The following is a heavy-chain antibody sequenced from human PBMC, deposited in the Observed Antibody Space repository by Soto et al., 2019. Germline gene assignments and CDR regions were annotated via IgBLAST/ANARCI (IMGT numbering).Heavy chain of an antibody. CDR1: GFTFSEYW. V-gene: IGHV3-74*01. CDR3: AKSNWFDP. CDR2: IDSDGSST. Sequence: GALRVSCAASGFTFSEYWMNWVRQAPGKGLVWVSRIDSDGSSTSYADSVKGRFTISRDNAKNTLYLQMNSLRAEDTAVYYCAKSNWFDPWGQGSLVTVSS. J-gene: IGHJ5*02.